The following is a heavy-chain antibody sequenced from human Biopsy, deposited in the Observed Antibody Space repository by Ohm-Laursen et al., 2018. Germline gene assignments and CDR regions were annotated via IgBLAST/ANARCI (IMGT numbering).Heavy chain of an antibody. CDR2: IYYSGTT. CDR1: GGSISSYY. V-gene: IGHV4-59*07. CDR3: ARDDAVTVIRGLYY. J-gene: IGHJ4*02. D-gene: IGHD2-21*02. Sequence: SDTLSLTCIVSGGSISSYYWNWIRQPPGKGLEWIGYIYYSGTTDYSPSLKSRVTISIDKPKNQFFLKLSSVTAEDTAVYYCARDDAVTVIRGLYYWGQGALVTVSS.